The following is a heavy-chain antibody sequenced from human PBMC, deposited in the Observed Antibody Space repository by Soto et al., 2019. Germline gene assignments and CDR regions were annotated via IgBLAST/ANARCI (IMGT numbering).Heavy chain of an antibody. CDR3: ARPVSYDFWSGYYH. J-gene: IGHJ4*02. CDR1: GGSISSSSYY. D-gene: IGHD3-3*01. CDR2: IYYSGST. Sequence: PSETLSLTCTVSGGSISSSSYYWGWIRQPPGKGLEWIGSIYYSGSTYYNPSLKSRVTISVDTSKNQFSLKLSSVTAADTAVYYCARPVSYDFWSGYYHWGQGTPVTVSS. V-gene: IGHV4-39*01.